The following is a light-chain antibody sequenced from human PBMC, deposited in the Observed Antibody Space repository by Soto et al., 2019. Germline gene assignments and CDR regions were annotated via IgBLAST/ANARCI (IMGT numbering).Light chain of an antibody. CDR2: LGS. CDR3: MQALLTHLT. J-gene: IGKJ4*01. Sequence: DIGMTRSPLSLPVTPGEPASISCRSSQSLLHSNGYNYLDWYLQKPGQSPQLLIYLGSNRASGVPDRFSGSGSGTDFTLKISRVEDEDVGVYYYMQALLTHLTLGGETKLEIK. CDR1: QSLLHSNGYNY. V-gene: IGKV2-28*01.